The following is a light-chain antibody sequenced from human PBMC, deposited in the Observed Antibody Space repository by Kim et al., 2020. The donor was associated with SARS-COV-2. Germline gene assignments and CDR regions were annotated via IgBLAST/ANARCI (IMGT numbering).Light chain of an antibody. Sequence: EIVMTQSPATLSVSPGERVTLSCTASQSVNSNLAWYQQKRGQSPTLLIFDASTRATGVPARFSGRGFGTEFSFTISSLQSEDFAIYFCKQYENWPPYTFGQGTKLEI. CDR1: QSVNSN. CDR3: KQYENWPPYT. J-gene: IGKJ2*01. V-gene: IGKV3-15*01. CDR2: DAS.